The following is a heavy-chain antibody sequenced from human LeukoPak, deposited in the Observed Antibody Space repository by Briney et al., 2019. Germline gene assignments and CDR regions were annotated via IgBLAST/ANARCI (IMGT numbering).Heavy chain of an antibody. CDR2: TYYRSKWYN. CDR3: ARGTAYCSGGSCLNWFDP. D-gene: IGHD2-15*01. J-gene: IGHJ5*02. CDR1: GDSVSSNSAA. V-gene: IGHV6-1*01. Sequence: SQTLSLTCAISGDSVSSNSAAWNWIRQSPSRGLEWLGRTYYRSKWYNDYAVSVKSRITINPDTSKNQFSLQLNSVSPEDTAVYYCARGTAYCSGGSCLNWFDPWGQGTLVTVSS.